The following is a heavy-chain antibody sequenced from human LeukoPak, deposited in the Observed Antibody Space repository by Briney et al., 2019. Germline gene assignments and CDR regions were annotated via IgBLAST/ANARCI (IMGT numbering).Heavy chain of an antibody. D-gene: IGHD3-3*01. CDR1: GGTFSSYA. CDR2: MNPNSGNT. Sequence: ASVKVSCKASGGTFSSYAISWVRQATGQGLEWMGWMNPNSGNTGYAQKLQGRVTMTTDTSTSTAYMELRSLRSDDTAVYYCARVMDFWSGSHDYWGQGTLVTVSS. V-gene: IGHV1-18*01. CDR3: ARVMDFWSGSHDY. J-gene: IGHJ4*02.